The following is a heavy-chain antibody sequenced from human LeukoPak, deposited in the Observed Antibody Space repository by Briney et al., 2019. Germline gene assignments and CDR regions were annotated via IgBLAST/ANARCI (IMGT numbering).Heavy chain of an antibody. V-gene: IGHV4-34*01. CDR2: INHSGST. J-gene: IGHJ6*03. CDR3: ARGKEGITIFGVAKRYYYYMDV. Sequence: PSETLSLTCTVSGGSISSYYWSWIRQPPGKGLEWIGEINHSGSTNYNPSLKSRVTISVDTSKNQFSLKLSSVTAADTAVYYCARGKEGITIFGVAKRYYYYMDVWGKGTTVTVSS. D-gene: IGHD3-3*01. CDR1: GGSISSYY.